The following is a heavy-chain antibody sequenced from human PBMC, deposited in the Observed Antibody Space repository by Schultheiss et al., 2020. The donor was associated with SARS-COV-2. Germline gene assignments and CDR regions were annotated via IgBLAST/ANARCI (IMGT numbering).Heavy chain of an antibody. CDR3: ARGDGDSPFDP. D-gene: IGHD4-17*01. V-gene: IGHV4-38-2*02. CDR2: IYHSGST. J-gene: IGHJ5*02. Sequence: SQTLSLTCTVSGGSISSGYYWGWIRQPPGKGLEWIGSIYHSGSTYYNPSLKSRVAISVDTSKNQFSLRLSSVTAADTAVYYCARGDGDSPFDPWGQGTLVTVSS. CDR1: GGSISSGYY.